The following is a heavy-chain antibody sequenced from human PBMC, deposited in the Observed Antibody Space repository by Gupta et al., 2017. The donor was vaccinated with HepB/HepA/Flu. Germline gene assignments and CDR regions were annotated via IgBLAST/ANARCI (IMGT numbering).Heavy chain of an antibody. J-gene: IGHJ4*02. CDR2: IHYFGTS. CDR1: GDSIRSSSYY. Sequence: QLHLQESGPGLVTPSETLSLTCNVSGDSIRSSSYYLAWIRQSPGKGLAWIASIHYFGTSYYNPSRKSRGTISVDGSKSQFALTLSSVTAADSAVYDCVRRLGLIYYVDNWGQGTLVTVSS. V-gene: IGHV4-39*01. CDR3: VRRLGLIYYVDN. D-gene: IGHD3/OR15-3a*01.